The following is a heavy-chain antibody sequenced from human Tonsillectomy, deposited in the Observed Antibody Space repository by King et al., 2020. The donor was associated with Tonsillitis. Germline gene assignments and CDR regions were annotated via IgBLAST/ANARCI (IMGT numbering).Heavy chain of an antibody. D-gene: IGHD3-22*01. J-gene: IGHJ4*02. CDR3: ATPKYFDSSDRYLDY. CDR1: GVTFNIYA. Sequence: VQLVESGAEVKKPGSSVKVSCKASGVTFNIYAFTWVRQAPGHGLEWMGGIIPISGTANYAQKFQGRLTITADESTATAYMDLRNLISQDTAVYYCATPKYFDSSDRYLDYWGQGTLVTVSS. V-gene: IGHV1-69*01. CDR2: IIPISGTA.